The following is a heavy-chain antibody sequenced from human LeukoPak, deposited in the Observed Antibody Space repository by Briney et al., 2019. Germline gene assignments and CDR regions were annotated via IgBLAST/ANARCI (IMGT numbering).Heavy chain of an antibody. V-gene: IGHV3-13*01. J-gene: IGHJ4*02. CDR1: GFTFSNND. Sequence: GGSLRLSCAASGFTFSNNDMHWVRQVTGKGLEWVSAIGAAGDTYYPDSMKGRFTISRDNAKNSLELQMNSLSAGDTAVYYCARWDSGRYPDWGQGTLVTVSS. CDR3: ARWDSGRYPD. CDR2: IGAAGDT. D-gene: IGHD3-10*01.